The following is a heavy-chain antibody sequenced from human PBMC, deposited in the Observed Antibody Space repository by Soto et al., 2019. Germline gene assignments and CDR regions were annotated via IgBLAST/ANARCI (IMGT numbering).Heavy chain of an antibody. CDR3: ARWSYLDY. CDR2: ISGSDGKT. Sequence: GCSLGLSCAASGFSFGSYALSWVRQAPGKGLEWVSTISGSDGKTFYADSVKGRFSISRDTSQSTLYLQMNSLRADDTAMYYCARWSYLDYWGQGTRVTVSS. D-gene: IGHD3-3*01. J-gene: IGHJ4*02. CDR1: GFSFGSYA. V-gene: IGHV3-23*01.